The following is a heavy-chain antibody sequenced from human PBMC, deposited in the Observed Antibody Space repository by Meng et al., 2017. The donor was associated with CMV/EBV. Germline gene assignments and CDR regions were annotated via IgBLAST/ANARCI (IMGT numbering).Heavy chain of an antibody. Sequence: GGSLRLSCAASGFTFDDYTMHWVRQAPGKGLEWVSLISWDGGSTYYADSVKGRFTISRDNSENSLYLQMNSLRTEDTALYYCAKDQDIVATGGAFDYWGQGTLVTVSS. CDR2: ISWDGGST. V-gene: IGHV3-43*01. D-gene: IGHD5-12*01. CDR3: AKDQDIVATGGAFDY. CDR1: GFTFDDYT. J-gene: IGHJ4*02.